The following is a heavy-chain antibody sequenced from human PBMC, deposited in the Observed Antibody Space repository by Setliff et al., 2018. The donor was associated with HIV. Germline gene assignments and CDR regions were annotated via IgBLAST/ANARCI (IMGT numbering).Heavy chain of an antibody. CDR3: ATDPGYSSTWYSESFQH. Sequence: GASVKVSCKASGYTFTAYYMHWVRQVPGQGLEWMGRINPNSGGTNYAQKFQGRVTMTRDTTISTVYMELSRLRSDDTAVYYCATDPGYSSTWYSESFQHWGQGTVVTVSS. J-gene: IGHJ1*01. D-gene: IGHD6-13*01. CDR2: INPNSGGT. V-gene: IGHV1-2*06. CDR1: GYTFTAYY.